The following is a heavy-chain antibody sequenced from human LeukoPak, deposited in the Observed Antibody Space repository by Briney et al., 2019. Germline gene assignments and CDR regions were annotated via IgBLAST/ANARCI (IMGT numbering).Heavy chain of an antibody. V-gene: IGHV4-59*01. CDR2: IYNSGNT. CDR3: ARDGVFGTFDP. J-gene: IGHJ5*02. Sequence: SETLSLTCTVSGGSTSTYYWSWIRQPPGKGLEWIGYIYNSGNTNYNPSLKSRVTISVDTSKNQFSLKLRSVTAADTAVYYCARDGVFGTFDPWGQGTLVTVSS. D-gene: IGHD3-10*01. CDR1: GGSTSTYY.